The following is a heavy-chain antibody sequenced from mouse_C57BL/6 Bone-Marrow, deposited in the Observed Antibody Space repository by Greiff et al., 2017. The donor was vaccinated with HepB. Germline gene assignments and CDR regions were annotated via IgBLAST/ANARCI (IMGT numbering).Heavy chain of an antibody. CDR2: ISYDGSN. Sequence: EVQLQQSGPGLVKPSQSLSLTCSVTGYSITSGYYWNWIRQFPGNILEWMGYISYDGSNNYNQSLKNRISITRDTSKNQSFLKLNAVTTEDTATYYCARGSYGAMDYWGQGTSVTVSS. CDR3: ARGSYGAMDY. D-gene: IGHD1-1*01. V-gene: IGHV3-6*01. J-gene: IGHJ4*01. CDR1: GYSITSGYY.